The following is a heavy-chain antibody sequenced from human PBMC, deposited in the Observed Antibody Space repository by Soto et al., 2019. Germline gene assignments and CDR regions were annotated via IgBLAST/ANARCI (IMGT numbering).Heavy chain of an antibody. V-gene: IGHV3-21*06. CDR2: ISSTTNYI. CDR3: ARESEDLTSNFDY. J-gene: IGHJ4*02. Sequence: GGSLRLSCAASGFTFTRYSMNWVRQAPGKGLEWVSSISSTTNYIYYGDSMKGRFTISRDNAENSLYLEMNSLRAEDTAVYYCARESEDLTSNFDYWGQGTLVTVSS. CDR1: GFTFTRYS.